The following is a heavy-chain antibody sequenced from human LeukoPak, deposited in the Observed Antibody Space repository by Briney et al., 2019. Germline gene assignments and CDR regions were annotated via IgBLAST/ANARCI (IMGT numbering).Heavy chain of an antibody. CDR1: GYTFTSYG. CDR2: ISAYNGNT. Sequence: ASVKVSCKASGYTFTSYGISWVRQAPGQGLEWMGWISAYNGNTNYAQKLQGRVTMTTDTSTSTAYMELRSLRPDDTAVYYCARGRDARIKVAVADTPLTNFDYWGQGTLVTVSS. D-gene: IGHD6-19*01. CDR3: ARGRDARIKVAVADTPLTNFDY. J-gene: IGHJ4*02. V-gene: IGHV1-18*01.